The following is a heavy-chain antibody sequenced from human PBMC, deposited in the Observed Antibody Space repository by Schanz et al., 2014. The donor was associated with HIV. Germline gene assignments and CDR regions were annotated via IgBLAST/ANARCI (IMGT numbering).Heavy chain of an antibody. Sequence: QVQLVQSGAEVKKPGSSVKVSCKASGGTFSSYAISWVRQAPGQGLEWMGGIIPISGTPNYAQKFQGRVTITADKSTSTVYMDLSSLRSEDTAVYYCARTYTGDWSTGADWGQGTLVTVSS. J-gene: IGHJ4*02. V-gene: IGHV1-69*06. CDR2: IIPISGTP. CDR3: ARTYTGDWSTGAD. CDR1: GGTFSSYA. D-gene: IGHD2-21*02.